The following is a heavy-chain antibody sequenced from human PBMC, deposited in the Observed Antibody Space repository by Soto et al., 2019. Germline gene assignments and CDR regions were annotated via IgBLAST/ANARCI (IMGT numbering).Heavy chain of an antibody. CDR3: AKGGTTGTTNSYYCYFDL. V-gene: IGHV3-23*01. CDR2: IRGSGDDT. CDR1: EFPFDTYA. Sequence: RRLCCAASEFPFDTYAMNWLRPAQGKGLEWVSVIRGSGDDTYYADTVKGRFTISRDNSKNTLFLQMDSLRPEDTAIYYCAKGGTTGTTNSYYCYFDLWGRGTLVTVSS. D-gene: IGHD1-1*01. J-gene: IGHJ2*01.